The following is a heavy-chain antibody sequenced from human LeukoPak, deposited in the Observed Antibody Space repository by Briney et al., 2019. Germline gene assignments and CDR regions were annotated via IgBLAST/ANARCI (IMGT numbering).Heavy chain of an antibody. CDR2: IGTAGDT. Sequence: GGSLRLSCAASGFTFSSYDMHWVRQATGKGLEWVSAIGTAGDTYYPGSVKGRFTISRENAKDSLYLQMNSLRAGDTAVYYCARVRKYSGYYSWYFDLWGRGTLVTVSS. CDR1: GFTFSSYD. D-gene: IGHD5-12*01. CDR3: ARVRKYSGYYSWYFDL. V-gene: IGHV3-13*01. J-gene: IGHJ2*01.